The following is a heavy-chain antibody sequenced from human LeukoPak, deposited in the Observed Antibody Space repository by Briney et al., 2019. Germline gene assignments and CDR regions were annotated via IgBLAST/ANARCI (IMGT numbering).Heavy chain of an antibody. J-gene: IGHJ5*02. CDR2: ISGSSSYI. CDR1: GFTFSTYS. CDR3: ARGAGYCSGGSCANWFDP. D-gene: IGHD2-15*01. Sequence: GGSLRLSCAASGFTFSTYSMNWVRQAPGKGLEWVSSISGSSSYIYYADSVKGRFTMSRDNAKNSLYLQMNSLRAEDTAVYYCARGAGYCSGGSCANWFDPWGQGTLVTVSS. V-gene: IGHV3-21*01.